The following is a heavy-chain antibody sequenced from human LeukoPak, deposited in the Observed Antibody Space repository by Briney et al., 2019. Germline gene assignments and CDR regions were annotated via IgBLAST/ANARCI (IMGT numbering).Heavy chain of an antibody. CDR2: IYYSGST. CDR3: ARAVYDSSGYYDRNAFDI. D-gene: IGHD3-22*01. J-gene: IGHJ3*02. V-gene: IGHV4-59*01. CDR1: DDSISIYY. Sequence: SETLSLTCSVSDDSISIYYWSWIRQPPGKGLEWIGYIYYSGSTNYNPSLKSRVTISVDTSKNQFSLKLSSVTAADTAVYYCARAVYDSSGYYDRNAFDIWGQGTMVTVSS.